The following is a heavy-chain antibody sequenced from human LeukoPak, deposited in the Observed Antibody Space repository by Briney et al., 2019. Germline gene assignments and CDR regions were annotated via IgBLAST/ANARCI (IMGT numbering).Heavy chain of an antibody. D-gene: IGHD2-2*01. Sequence: ASVKVSCKASGYTFTSYYMHWVRQAPGQGLEWMGIINPSGGSTSYAQKFQGRVTMTGDTSTSTVYMELSSLRSEDTAVYYCARAAVHCSSTSCPFYYYYYMDVWGKGTTVTVSS. CDR3: ARAAVHCSSTSCPFYYYYYMDV. V-gene: IGHV1-46*01. CDR1: GYTFTSYY. J-gene: IGHJ6*03. CDR2: INPSGGST.